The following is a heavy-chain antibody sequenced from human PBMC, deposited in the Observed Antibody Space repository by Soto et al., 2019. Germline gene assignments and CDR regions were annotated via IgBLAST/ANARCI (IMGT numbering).Heavy chain of an antibody. Sequence: GGSLRLSCAVSGFTFTNYAISWVRQAPGKGPEWVSAVSIDDANTYYADSVRGRFTVFRDTSKNTLYLLMNSLRPEDTATYFCAKDTCCGGSHCSACAFDVWGQGTMVTVSS. CDR3: AKDTCCGGSHCSACAFDV. J-gene: IGHJ3*01. D-gene: IGHD2-15*01. CDR1: GFTFTNYA. V-gene: IGHV3-23*01. CDR2: VSIDDANT.